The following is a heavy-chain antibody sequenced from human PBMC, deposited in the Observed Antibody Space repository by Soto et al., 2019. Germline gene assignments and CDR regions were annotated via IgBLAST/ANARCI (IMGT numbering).Heavy chain of an antibody. Sequence: PGGSLRLSCAASGFTFTRYSMNWVRQAPGKGLEWVSSISSTTNYIYYADSMKGRFTVSRDNAKNLVYLEMNSLSAEDTAVYYCARESEDLTSNFDYWGQGTLVTVSS. J-gene: IGHJ4*02. CDR1: GFTFTRYS. V-gene: IGHV3-21*01. CDR3: ARESEDLTSNFDY. CDR2: ISSTTNYI.